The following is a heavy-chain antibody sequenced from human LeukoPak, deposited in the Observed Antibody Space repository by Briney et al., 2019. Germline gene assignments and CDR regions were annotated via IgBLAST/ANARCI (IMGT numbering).Heavy chain of an antibody. Sequence: SETLSLTCAVYGGSFSGYYWSWIRQPPGKGLEWIGEINHSGSTNYNPSLKGRVTISVDTSKNQFSLKLSSVTAADTAVYYCARGRYDSSGYYLGFDYWGQGTLVTVSS. CDR3: ARGRYDSSGYYLGFDY. V-gene: IGHV4-34*01. D-gene: IGHD3-22*01. J-gene: IGHJ4*02. CDR2: INHSGST. CDR1: GGSFSGYY.